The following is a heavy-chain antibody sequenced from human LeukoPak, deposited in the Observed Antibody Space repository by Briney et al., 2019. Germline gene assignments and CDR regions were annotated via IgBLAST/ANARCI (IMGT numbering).Heavy chain of an antibody. V-gene: IGHV3-48*04. Sequence: GGSLRLSCAASGFTFSSFTMIWVRQAPGKGLEWVSSISHSDDTSHYADSVRGRFTISRDNAKSSLYLQMNGLRAEDTAVYYCTRDPNHPGYSSGWYYWGQGTLVTVSS. D-gene: IGHD6-19*01. CDR1: GFTFSSFT. J-gene: IGHJ4*02. CDR2: ISHSDDTS. CDR3: TRDPNHPGYSSGWYY.